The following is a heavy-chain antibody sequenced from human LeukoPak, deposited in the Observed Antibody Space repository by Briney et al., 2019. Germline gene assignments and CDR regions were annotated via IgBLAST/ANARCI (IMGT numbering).Heavy chain of an antibody. J-gene: IGHJ4*02. D-gene: IGHD3-10*01. V-gene: IGHV1-2*02. CDR3: ARDRGQVADFDY. CDR1: GYTFTGYY. Sequence: GASVKVSRKASGYTFTGYYMHWVRQAPGQGLEWMGWINPNSGGTNYAQNFQGRVTMTRDTSISTAYMELSSLRSDDTAVYYCARDRGQVADFDYWGQGTLVTVSS. CDR2: INPNSGGT.